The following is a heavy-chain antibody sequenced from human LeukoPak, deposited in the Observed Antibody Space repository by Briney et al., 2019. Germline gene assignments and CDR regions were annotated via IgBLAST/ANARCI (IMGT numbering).Heavy chain of an antibody. Sequence: GGSLRLSCAASGFTFSSYSMNWVRQAPGKGLEWVTIISYDGSNTYYADSVKGRFTISRDNSKNTLFLQMNSLRVEDTAVYYCARGKWEPLDYWGQGTLVTVSS. V-gene: IGHV3-30*03. CDR1: GFTFSSYS. CDR2: ISYDGSNT. J-gene: IGHJ4*02. CDR3: ARGKWEPLDY. D-gene: IGHD1-26*01.